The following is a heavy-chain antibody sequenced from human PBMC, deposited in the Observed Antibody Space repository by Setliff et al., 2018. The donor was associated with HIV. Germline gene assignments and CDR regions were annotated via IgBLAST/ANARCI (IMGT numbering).Heavy chain of an antibody. CDR3: ATARSSGRYGYYYYMDV. CDR2: INRDNGGI. Sequence: GASVKVSCKTFGYSFTAYQMHWLRQAPGQGLEWMGRINRDNGGIDYAQKFQGRVTVTRDTSTDTAYMELSSLRSEDTAVYYCATARSSGRYGYYYYMDVWGKGTTVTVSS. CDR1: GYSFTAYQ. D-gene: IGHD1-26*01. J-gene: IGHJ6*03. V-gene: IGHV1-2*06.